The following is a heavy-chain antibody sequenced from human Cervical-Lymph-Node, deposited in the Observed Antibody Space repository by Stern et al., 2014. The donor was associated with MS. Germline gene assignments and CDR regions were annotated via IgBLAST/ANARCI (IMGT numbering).Heavy chain of an antibody. CDR2: IWYDGSNK. Sequence: MQLVESGGGVVQPGRSLRLSCAASGFTFSSYGMHWVRQAPGKGLEWVAVIWYDGSNKYYADSVKGRFTISRDNSKNTLYLQMNSLRAEDTAVYYCARSSSPSLYYYYGMDVWGQGTTVTVSS. J-gene: IGHJ6*02. CDR1: GFTFSSYG. CDR3: ARSSSPSLYYYYGMDV. D-gene: IGHD6-13*01. V-gene: IGHV3-33*01.